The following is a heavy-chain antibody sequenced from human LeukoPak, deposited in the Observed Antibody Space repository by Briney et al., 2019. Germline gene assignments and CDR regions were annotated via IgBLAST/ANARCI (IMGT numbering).Heavy chain of an antibody. CDR2: INAGNGNT. V-gene: IGHV1-3*01. D-gene: IGHD6-13*01. CDR1: GYTFTSYA. J-gene: IGHJ1*01. CDR3: ARDVEIGYSSSWQEYFQH. Sequence: AASVKVSCKASGYTFTSYAMHWVRQAPGQRLEWMGWINAGNGNTKYSQKFQGRVTITRDTSASTAYMELSSLRSEDTAVYYCARDVEIGYSSSWQEYFQHWGQGTLVTVSS.